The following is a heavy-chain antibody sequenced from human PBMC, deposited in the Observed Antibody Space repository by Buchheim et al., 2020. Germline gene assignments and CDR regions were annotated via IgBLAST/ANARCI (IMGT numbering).Heavy chain of an antibody. D-gene: IGHD6-19*01. J-gene: IGHJ4*02. CDR1: GYTFSSYY. CDR3: ARVASSGWSDY. V-gene: IGHV1-46*01. CDR2: INPSGGST. Sequence: QVQLAQSGPEVKKPGASVKVSCKATGYTFSSYYMHWVRQAPGQGLEWMGIINPSGGSTSYAQKFQGRSTMTTDTAKSTVFMELSSLRSEDTAVYYCARVASSGWSDYWGQGTL.